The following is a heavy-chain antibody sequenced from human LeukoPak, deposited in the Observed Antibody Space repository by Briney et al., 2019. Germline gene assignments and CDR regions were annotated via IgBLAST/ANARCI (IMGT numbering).Heavy chain of an antibody. CDR2: IFHSGTT. V-gene: IGHV4-38-2*02. CDR1: GYSISSGFY. J-gene: IGHJ4*02. D-gene: IGHD6-19*01. Sequence: PSETLSLTCAVSGYSISSGFYWGWIRQPPGKGLEWIGTIFHSGTTYYNPSLKSRVTMSVDTSKNQFSLKLSSVTAADTAVYYCAREDRVAVVVGYWGQGTLVTVSS. CDR3: AREDRVAVVVGY.